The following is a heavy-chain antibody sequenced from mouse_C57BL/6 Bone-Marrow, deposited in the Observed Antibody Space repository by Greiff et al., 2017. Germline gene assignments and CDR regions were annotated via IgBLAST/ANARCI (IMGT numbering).Heavy chain of an antibody. V-gene: IGHV1-50*01. CDR2: IDPSDSYT. Sequence: QVQLQQPGAELVKPGASVTLSCKASGYTFTSYWMQWVKQRPGQGLEWIGEIDPSDSYTNYNQKFKGKATLTVDTSSSPAYMQLSSLTSEDSAVXYCAIWYPMDYWGQGTSVTVSS. CDR1: GYTFTSYW. CDR3: AIWYPMDY. D-gene: IGHD1-1*02. J-gene: IGHJ4*01.